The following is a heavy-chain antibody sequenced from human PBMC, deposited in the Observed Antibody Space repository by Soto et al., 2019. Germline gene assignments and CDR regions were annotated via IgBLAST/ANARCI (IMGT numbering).Heavy chain of an antibody. CDR1: GFTFRGDA. CDR2: ISGSGEMT. J-gene: IGHJ4*02. CDR3: ARSEMTYNWND. D-gene: IGHD1-1*01. Sequence: EVQLLESGGDLVQPGGSLRLACAASGFTFRGDAMSWVRQAPGKGLEWVSSISGSGEMTHYAESVKGRFTISRDNSENTLYLQMESLRAEDTALYYCARSEMTYNWNDWGQGTLVTVSS. V-gene: IGHV3-23*01.